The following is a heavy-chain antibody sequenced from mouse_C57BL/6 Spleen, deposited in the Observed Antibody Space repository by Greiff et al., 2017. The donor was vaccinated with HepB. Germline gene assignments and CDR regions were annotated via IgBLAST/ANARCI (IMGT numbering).Heavy chain of an antibody. J-gene: IGHJ2*01. Sequence: VKLQESGAELVRPGTSVKMSCKASGYTFTNYWIGWAKQRPGHGLEWIGDIYPGGGYTNYNEKFKGKATLTADKSSSTAYMQFSSLTSEDSAIYYCARGGAQATDYFDYWGQGTTLTVSS. CDR2: IYPGGGYT. CDR3: ARGGAQATDYFDY. V-gene: IGHV1-63*01. CDR1: GYTFTNYW. D-gene: IGHD3-2*02.